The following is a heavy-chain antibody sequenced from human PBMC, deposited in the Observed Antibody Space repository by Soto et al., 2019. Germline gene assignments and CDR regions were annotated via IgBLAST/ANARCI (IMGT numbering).Heavy chain of an antibody. CDR1: GGTFSSYA. CDR3: ARGKWLTPDNWFDP. Sequence: QVQLVQSGAEMKKPGSSVKVSCKASGGTFSSYAISWVRQAPGQGLEWMGGIIPIFGTANYAQKFQGRVTITADASTSTAYMEMSSLRSEDTAVYYCARGKWLTPDNWFDPWGQGTLVTVSS. J-gene: IGHJ5*02. D-gene: IGHD6-19*01. CDR2: IIPIFGTA. V-gene: IGHV1-69*01.